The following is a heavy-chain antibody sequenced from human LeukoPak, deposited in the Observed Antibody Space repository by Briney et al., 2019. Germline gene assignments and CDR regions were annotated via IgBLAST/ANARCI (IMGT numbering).Heavy chain of an antibody. Sequence: GGSLRLSCAASGFTLNTYWMYWVRQAPGKGLVWVSRIDGDGSSTTYADSVRGRFTISRDNAKNTLYLQMNSLRAEDTAVYYCARGYSGSGRSYWGQGTLVTVSS. D-gene: IGHD3-10*01. CDR1: GFTLNTYW. CDR2: IDGDGSST. V-gene: IGHV3-74*01. CDR3: ARGYSGSGRSY. J-gene: IGHJ4*02.